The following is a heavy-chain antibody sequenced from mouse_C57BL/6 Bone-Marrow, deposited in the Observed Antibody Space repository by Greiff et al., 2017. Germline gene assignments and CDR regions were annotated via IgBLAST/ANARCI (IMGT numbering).Heavy chain of an antibody. Sequence: QVQLKASGPGLVAPSQSLSITCTVSGFSLTSYGVHWVRQPPGKGLEWLVVIWSDGSTTYNSALKSRLSISKDNSKSQVFLKMNRLQTDDTAMYYCARHSYGNYAGAMDYWGQGTSVTVSS. V-gene: IGHV2-6-1*01. CDR1: GFSLTSYG. D-gene: IGHD2-1*01. J-gene: IGHJ4*01. CDR3: ARHSYGNYAGAMDY. CDR2: IWSDGST.